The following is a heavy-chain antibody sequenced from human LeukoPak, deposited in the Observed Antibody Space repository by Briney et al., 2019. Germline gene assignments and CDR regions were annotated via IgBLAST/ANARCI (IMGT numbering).Heavy chain of an antibody. V-gene: IGHV4-30-4*08. CDR1: GGSISSGDYY. D-gene: IGHD2-2*01. CDR3: ASLIVVVPAAIPRDAFDI. J-gene: IGHJ3*02. Sequence: SETLSLTCTVSGGSISSGDYYWRWIRQPPGKSLEWIAYIYYSGSTYYNPSLKSRVTISVDTSKNQFSLKLSSVTAADTAVYYCASLIVVVPAAIPRDAFDIWGQGTMVTVSS. CDR2: IYYSGST.